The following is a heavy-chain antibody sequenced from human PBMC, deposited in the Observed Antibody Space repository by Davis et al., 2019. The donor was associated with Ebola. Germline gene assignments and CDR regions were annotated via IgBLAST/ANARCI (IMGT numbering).Heavy chain of an antibody. CDR1: GGTFSTYT. V-gene: IGHV1-69*01. CDR3: ATSGGGVSWYVGRPPDF. J-gene: IGHJ4*02. Sequence: VSCKPSGGTFSTYTISWVRQAPGQGLEWMGGIIPIFDTASYAQKFQGRVTITADESTSTAYMELSSLRSEDTAVYYCATSGGGVSWYVGRPPDFWGQGTLVTVSS. D-gene: IGHD6-13*01. CDR2: IIPIFDTA.